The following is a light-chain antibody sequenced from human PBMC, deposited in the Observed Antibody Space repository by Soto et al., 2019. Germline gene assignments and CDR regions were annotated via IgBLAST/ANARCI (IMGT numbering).Light chain of an antibody. CDR2: GAS. Sequence: EIVLTQSPATLSLSPVKRATLSCRASQSVSSSYLAWYQQKPGQAPRLLIYGASSRATGIPDRFSGSGSGTDFTLTISRLEPEDFAVYYCQQYGSSRGTFGQGTKV. CDR3: QQYGSSRGT. CDR1: QSVSSSY. J-gene: IGKJ1*01. V-gene: IGKV3-20*01.